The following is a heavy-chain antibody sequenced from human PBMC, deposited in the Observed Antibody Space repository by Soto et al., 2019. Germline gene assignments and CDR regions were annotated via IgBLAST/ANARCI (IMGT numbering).Heavy chain of an antibody. CDR1: GFTFDDYA. V-gene: IGHV3-9*01. CDR3: AKDFGFGVVIIGAFDI. J-gene: IGHJ3*02. Sequence: DVQLVESGGGLVQPGRSLRLSCAASGFTFDDYAMHWVRQAPGKGLEWVSGISWNSGSIGYADSVKGRFTISRDNAKNSLYLQMNSLRAEDTALYYCAKDFGFGVVIIGAFDIWGQGTMVTVSS. CDR2: ISWNSGSI. D-gene: IGHD3-3*01.